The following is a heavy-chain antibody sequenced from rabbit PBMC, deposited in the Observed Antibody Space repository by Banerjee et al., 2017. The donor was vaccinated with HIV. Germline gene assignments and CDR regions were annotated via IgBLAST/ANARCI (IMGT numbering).Heavy chain of an antibody. Sequence: QEQLKETGGGLVQPGGSLKLSCKASGFDFINYGVSWVRQAPGKGLEWIGCIYAGKGSTDYASWAKGRFTISKTSSTTVTLQMTSLTAADTATYFCARDRTGNIYDILWGQGTLVTVS. V-gene: IGHV1S45*01. J-gene: IGHJ3*01. CDR3: ARDRTGNIYDIL. D-gene: IGHD8-1*01. CDR2: IYAGKGST. CDR1: GFDFINYG.